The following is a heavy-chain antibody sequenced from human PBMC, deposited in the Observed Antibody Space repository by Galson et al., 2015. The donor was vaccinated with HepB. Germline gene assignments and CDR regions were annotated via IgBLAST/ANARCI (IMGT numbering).Heavy chain of an antibody. CDR3: AKHHATYCATTRCGMDV. V-gene: IGHV3-23*01. CDR2: ISAGGGTT. Sequence: LRLSCAASGFTFSDYAMSWVRQAPGKGLEWVSGISAGGGTTYYADSVKGRFTIPRDNYKNTLYLQMNTLRAEDTAVYYCAKHHATYCATTRCGMDVWGQGTTVTVSS. J-gene: IGHJ6*02. D-gene: IGHD2-2*01. CDR1: GFTFSDYA.